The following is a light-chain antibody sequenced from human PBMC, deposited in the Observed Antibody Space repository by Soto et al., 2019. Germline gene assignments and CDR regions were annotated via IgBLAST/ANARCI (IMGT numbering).Light chain of an antibody. J-gene: IGKJ4*01. CDR3: QQSKSLSLS. Sequence: DIQMTQSPSTLSASVGDRITITCRASQSISGWLAWYQQKPGKAPKLLIYDASTLEDGVPSRFSGSGSGTEYILTISSLQSDDFATYYCQQSKSLSLSFGGGTRV. V-gene: IGKV1-5*01. CDR2: DAS. CDR1: QSISGW.